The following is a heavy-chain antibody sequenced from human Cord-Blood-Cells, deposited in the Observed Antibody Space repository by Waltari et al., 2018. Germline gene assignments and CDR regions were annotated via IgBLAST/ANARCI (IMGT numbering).Heavy chain of an antibody. J-gene: IGHJ6*02. CDR1: GYTLTELS. V-gene: IGHV1-24*01. CDR3: ATGDYSNYYYYGMDV. CDR2: FDHEDGET. D-gene: IGHD4-4*01. Sequence: QVQLVQSGAEVKKPGASVKVSCKVSGYTLTELSMHWVRQAPGKGLGWMGGFDHEDGETNHAQKVKGRVTMTEDTTTDTAYMELSSLRSENTAVYYCATGDYSNYYYYGMDVWGQGTTVTVSS.